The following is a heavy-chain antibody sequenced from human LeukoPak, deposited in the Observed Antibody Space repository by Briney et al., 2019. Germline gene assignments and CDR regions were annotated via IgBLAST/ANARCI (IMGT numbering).Heavy chain of an antibody. Sequence: GGSLRLSCAASGFTFSSYAMHWVRQAPGKGLEYVSAISSNGGSTYYANSVKGRFTISRDNSKNTLYLQMGSLRAEDMAVYYCARGSLYDILSGSIPFDYWGQGTLVTVSS. D-gene: IGHD3-9*01. CDR2: ISSNGGST. J-gene: IGHJ4*02. CDR3: ARGSLYDILSGSIPFDY. V-gene: IGHV3-64*01. CDR1: GFTFSSYA.